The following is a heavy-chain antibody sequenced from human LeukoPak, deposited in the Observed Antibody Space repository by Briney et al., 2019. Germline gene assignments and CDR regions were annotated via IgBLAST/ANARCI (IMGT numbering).Heavy chain of an antibody. CDR2: ISGGGGST. CDR3: ARHDRGSGSPYYFDY. D-gene: IGHD3-10*01. CDR1: GFTFSSYA. J-gene: IGHJ4*02. V-gene: IGHV3-23*01. Sequence: GGSLRLSCAASGFTFSSYAMSWVRQAPGKGLEWVAAISGGGGSTYYADSVKGRFTISRDNSKNTLYLQMNSLSADDTAVSYCARHDRGSGSPYYFDYWGQGTLVTVSP.